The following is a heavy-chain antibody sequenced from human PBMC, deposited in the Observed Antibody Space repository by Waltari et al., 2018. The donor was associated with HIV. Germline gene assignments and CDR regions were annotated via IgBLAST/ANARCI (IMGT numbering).Heavy chain of an antibody. CDR1: GFTFSTYS. CDR3: ARYTNNHCSGGSCSRFDS. J-gene: IGHJ5*01. D-gene: IGHD2-15*01. CDR2: SSSSSMYK. V-gene: IGHV3-21*01. Sequence: EVRLVESGGGLVKRGGSLRLYCAASGFTFSTYSMNWVRQAPGKGLEWGSSSSSSSMYKYYADSVKGRITISRHTPKTSLYPQTNSLRAEDTAVYYCARYTNNHCSGGSCSRFDSLGQGTLVTVSS.